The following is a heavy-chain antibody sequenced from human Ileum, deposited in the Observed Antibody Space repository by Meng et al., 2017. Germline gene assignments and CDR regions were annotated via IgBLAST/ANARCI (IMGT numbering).Heavy chain of an antibody. CDR1: GGSFSSDNYY. D-gene: IGHD3-10*01. Sequence: QVQLQESGPGLVKPSQNLSHTCRVSGGSFSSDNYYWTWIRQTPGKGLEWIGLTYYNGSPFYNPSLRSRVTISVDTSKDQFSLKLTSVTAADTAVYYCARERRHYYGSGSFDYWGQGILVTVSS. CDR2: TYYNGSP. CDR3: ARERRHYYGSGSFDY. J-gene: IGHJ4*02. V-gene: IGHV4-30-4*01.